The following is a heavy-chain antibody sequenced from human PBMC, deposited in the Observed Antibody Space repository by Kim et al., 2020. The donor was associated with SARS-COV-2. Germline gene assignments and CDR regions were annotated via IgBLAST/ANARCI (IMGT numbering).Heavy chain of an antibody. V-gene: IGHV4-61*01. D-gene: IGHD5-12*01. CDR1: GGSGSSGSHY. CDR2: LSNTGST. CDR3: ARGDIVPTGHAIDM. J-gene: IGHJ3*02. Sequence: SETLSLTCSVSGGSGSSGSHYWNWIRQTPERGLEWIGYLSNTGSTNYNPSLKSRVTISGDTSKNQVSLKVNSLTAADTAIYYCARGDIVPTGHAIDMWGQGTMVTVSS.